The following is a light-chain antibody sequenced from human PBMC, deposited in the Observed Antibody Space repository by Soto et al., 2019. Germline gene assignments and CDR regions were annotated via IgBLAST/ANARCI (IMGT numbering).Light chain of an antibody. CDR2: DVT. CDR1: KEVATYNR. J-gene: IGLJ2*01. CDR3: GLYTIAETVV. V-gene: IGLV2-18*01. Sequence: QSALTQPPSVSGSPGQSVTISCTGTKEVATYNRVSWYQQTPGTSPKLLIYDVTKRASGISDRFSGSKSGNTASLTISGLHTDDEGDYYCGLYTIAETVVLGGGTQLTVL.